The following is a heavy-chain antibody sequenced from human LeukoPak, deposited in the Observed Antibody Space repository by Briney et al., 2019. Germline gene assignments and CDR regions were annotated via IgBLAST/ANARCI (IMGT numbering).Heavy chain of an antibody. D-gene: IGHD5-18*01. Sequence: GGSLRLSCVASGFDFSTYWMSWVRQAPGEGLEWVDTMNGPGSQKHHADSVKGRFTISRDNDLNSVYLQMNSLRADDTAVYYCARRIEQWFYWTYWGQGSLVTVSS. CDR1: GFDFSTYW. V-gene: IGHV3-7*01. CDR2: MNGPGSQK. CDR3: ARRIEQWFYWTY. J-gene: IGHJ4*02.